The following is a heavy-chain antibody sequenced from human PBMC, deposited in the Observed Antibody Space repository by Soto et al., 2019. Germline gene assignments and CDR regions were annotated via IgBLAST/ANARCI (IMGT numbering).Heavy chain of an antibody. Sequence: ASVNVSGKASGYTFTSDGISWVRQAPGQGLEWMGWISAYNGNTNYAQKLQGRVTMTTDTSTSTAYMELRSLRSDDTAVYYCARESPDSGDYYYYGMDVLGQGTTVTVSS. CDR3: ARESPDSGDYYYYGMDV. V-gene: IGHV1-18*04. J-gene: IGHJ6*02. CDR2: ISAYNGNT. CDR1: GYTFTSDG. D-gene: IGHD4-17*01.